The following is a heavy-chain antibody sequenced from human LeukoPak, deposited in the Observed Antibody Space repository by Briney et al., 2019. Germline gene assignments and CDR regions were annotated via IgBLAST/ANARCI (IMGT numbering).Heavy chain of an antibody. D-gene: IGHD6-19*01. CDR3: AGSSGWARYFDY. CDR1: GDYW. V-gene: IGHV3-7*05. Sequence: GGSLRLSCVASGDYWMSWVRQAPGKGLEWVANIKQDGSEKYYVDSVKGGFTISRDNAKNSLYLQMNSLRAEDTAVYYCAGSSGWARYFDYWGQGTLVTVSS. J-gene: IGHJ4*02. CDR2: IKQDGSEK.